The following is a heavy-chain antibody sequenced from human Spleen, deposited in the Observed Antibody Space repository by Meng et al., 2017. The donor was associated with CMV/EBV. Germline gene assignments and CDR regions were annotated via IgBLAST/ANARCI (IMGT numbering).Heavy chain of an antibody. CDR1: GYTFTSYY. CDR2: INPSGGST. J-gene: IGHJ3*02. V-gene: IGHV1-46*01. D-gene: IGHD2-15*01. CDR3: ARDWGYSATAEIAFDI. Sequence: ASVKVSCKASGYTFTSYYMHWVRQAPGQGLEWMGIINPSGGSTSYAQKFQGRVTMTRDTSTSTVYMELSSLRSEDTAVYYCARDWGYSATAEIAFDIWGQRTMVTVSS.